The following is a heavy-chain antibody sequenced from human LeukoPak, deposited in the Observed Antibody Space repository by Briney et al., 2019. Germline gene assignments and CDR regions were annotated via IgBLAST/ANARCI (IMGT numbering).Heavy chain of an antibody. CDR3: ARELITMIVVATVPNYYYYGMDV. D-gene: IGHD3-22*01. CDR2: INPSGGST. CDR1: GYTFTSYY. Sequence: GASVKVSCKASGYTFTSYYMHWVRQAPGQGLEWMGIINPSGGSTSYAQKFQGRVTMTRDTSTSTVYMELSSLRSEDTAVYYCARELITMIVVATVPNYYYYGMDVWGQGTTVTVSS. J-gene: IGHJ6*02. V-gene: IGHV1-46*01.